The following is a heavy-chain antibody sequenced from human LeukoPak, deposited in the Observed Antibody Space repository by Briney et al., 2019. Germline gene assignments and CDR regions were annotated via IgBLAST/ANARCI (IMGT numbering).Heavy chain of an antibody. V-gene: IGHV3-15*01. CDR2: IKSKTDGRTT. CDR1: GFTFSNAW. D-gene: IGHD3-16*01. Sequence: GGSLRLSCAASGFTFSNAWMSWVRQAPGKGLEWVGRIKSKTDGRTTHYTAPVKGKFTIPRDDSTNTLYLQTNSLKTENTAVYYCTAESPVYGLVWGRGTLVTVSS. J-gene: IGHJ2*01. CDR3: TAESPVYGLV.